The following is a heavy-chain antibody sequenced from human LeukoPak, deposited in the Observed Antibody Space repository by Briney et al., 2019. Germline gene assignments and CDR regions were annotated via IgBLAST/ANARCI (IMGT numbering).Heavy chain of an antibody. D-gene: IGHD1-14*01. CDR2: INQGRRNK. CDR3: TRDRSRAEDD. Sequence: GGSLRLSCGASGFPLSGHWMRWVRQAPGKGLEWVANINQGRRNKYYVDSVKGRFTISRDNATNLLYLQRHSLGGEDTALYYCTRDRSRAEDDWGQGTLVTVSS. V-gene: IGHV3-7*01. CDR1: GFPLSGHW. J-gene: IGHJ4*02.